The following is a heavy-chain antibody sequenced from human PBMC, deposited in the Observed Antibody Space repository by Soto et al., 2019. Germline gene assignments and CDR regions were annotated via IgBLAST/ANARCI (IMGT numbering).Heavy chain of an antibody. CDR3: ARDRVTMIVGKAFDI. Sequence: LSLTCTVSGGSISSGGYYWSWIRQHPGKGLEWIGYIYYSGSTYYNPSLKSRVTISVDTSKNQFSLKLSSVTAADTAVYYCARDRVTMIVGKAFDIWGQGTMVTVSS. CDR2: IYYSGST. V-gene: IGHV4-31*03. J-gene: IGHJ3*02. CDR1: GGSISSGGYY. D-gene: IGHD3-22*01.